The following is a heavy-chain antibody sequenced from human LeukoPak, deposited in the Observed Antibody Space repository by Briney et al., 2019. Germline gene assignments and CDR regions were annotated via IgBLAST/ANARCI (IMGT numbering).Heavy chain of an antibody. D-gene: IGHD5-18*01. J-gene: IGHJ4*02. Sequence: PSETLSLTCTVSGGSISSYYWSWIRQPPGKGLEWIGSIYYSGSTYYNPSLKSRVTISVDTSKNQFSLKLSSVTAADTAVYYCARLGYSYGARNKVFDYWGQGTLVTVSS. V-gene: IGHV4-39*01. CDR2: IYYSGST. CDR3: ARLGYSYGARNKVFDY. CDR1: GGSISSYY.